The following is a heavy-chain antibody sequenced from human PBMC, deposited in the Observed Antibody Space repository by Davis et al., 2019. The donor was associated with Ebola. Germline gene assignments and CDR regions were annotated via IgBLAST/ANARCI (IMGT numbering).Heavy chain of an antibody. V-gene: IGHV3-13*01. Sequence: GESLKISCAASGFTFSSYDMHWVRQATGKGLEWVSAIGTAGDTYYPGSVKGRFTISRDNSKNTLDLQMNSLRADDTAVYYCAKSTMIVGDWDFDYWGQGTLVTVSS. CDR1: GFTFSSYD. CDR3: AKSTMIVGDWDFDY. D-gene: IGHD3-22*01. CDR2: IGTAGDT. J-gene: IGHJ4*02.